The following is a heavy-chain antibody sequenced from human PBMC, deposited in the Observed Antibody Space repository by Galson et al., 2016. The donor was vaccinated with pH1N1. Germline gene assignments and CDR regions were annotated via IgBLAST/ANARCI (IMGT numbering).Heavy chain of an antibody. D-gene: IGHD3-16*01. J-gene: IGHJ4*02. Sequence: SLRLSCAASGFTFSNAWMSWVRQAPGKGLEWVGRIKSKTDGGTTDYAAPVKGRFTLSRDDSKTTLYLQMNSLKIEDTAVYYFRGLNDNWGQGTLVTVSS. CDR3: RGLNDN. CDR1: GFTFSNAW. CDR2: IKSKTDGGTT. V-gene: IGHV3-15*01.